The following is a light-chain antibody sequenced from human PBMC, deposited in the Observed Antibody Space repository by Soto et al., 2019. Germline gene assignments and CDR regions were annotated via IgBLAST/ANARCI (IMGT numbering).Light chain of an antibody. CDR3: QHRSKWPLT. CDR2: DAS. CDR1: QSVSIN. Sequence: EIVLTQSPATLSLSPVERATLSCRASQSVSINLAWYQQKPGQAPRLLIYDASNRATGIPARFSGSGSGTDFTLAISSLEPEDFAFYYCQHRSKWPLTFGGGTKVEIK. J-gene: IGKJ4*01. V-gene: IGKV3-11*01.